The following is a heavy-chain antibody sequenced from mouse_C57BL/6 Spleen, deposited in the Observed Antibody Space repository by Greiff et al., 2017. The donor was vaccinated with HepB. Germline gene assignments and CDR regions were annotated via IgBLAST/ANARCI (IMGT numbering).Heavy chain of an antibody. CDR3: ARSGYYGSCDY. D-gene: IGHD1-1*01. CDR1: GYAFTNYL. J-gene: IGHJ2*01. Sequence: VHLVESGAELVRPGTSVKVSCKASGYAFTNYLIEWVKQRPGQGLEWIGVINPGSGGTNYNEKFKGKATLTADKSSSTAYMQLSSLTSEDSAVYFCARSGYYGSCDYWGQGTTLTVSS. V-gene: IGHV1-54*01. CDR2: INPGSGGT.